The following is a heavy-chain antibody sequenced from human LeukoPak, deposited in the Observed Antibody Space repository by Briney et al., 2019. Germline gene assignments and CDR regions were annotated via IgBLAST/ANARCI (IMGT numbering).Heavy chain of an antibody. J-gene: IGHJ6*04. Sequence: GGSLRLSCAASGFTFSSYSLNWVRQAPGKGLEWVSSISSSSSYIYYADSVKGRFTISRDNAKNSLYLQMSSLRAEDTAVYCCAELGITMIGGVWGKGTTVTISS. D-gene: IGHD3-10*02. CDR3: AELGITMIGGV. V-gene: IGHV3-21*01. CDR1: GFTFSSYS. CDR2: ISSSSSYI.